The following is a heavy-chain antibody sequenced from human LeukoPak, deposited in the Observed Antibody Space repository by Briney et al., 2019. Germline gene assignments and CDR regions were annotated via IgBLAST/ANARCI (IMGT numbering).Heavy chain of an antibody. CDR2: ISSSSSYI. Sequence: GGSLRLSCAASGFTFSSYSMNWVRQAPGKGLEWVSSISSSSSYIYYADSVKGRFTISRDNAKNSLYLQMNSLRAEGTAVYYCARCGEYYVKFSWFDPWGQGTLVTVSS. J-gene: IGHJ5*02. CDR3: ARCGEYYVKFSWFDP. D-gene: IGHD2/OR15-2a*01. V-gene: IGHV3-21*01. CDR1: GFTFSSYS.